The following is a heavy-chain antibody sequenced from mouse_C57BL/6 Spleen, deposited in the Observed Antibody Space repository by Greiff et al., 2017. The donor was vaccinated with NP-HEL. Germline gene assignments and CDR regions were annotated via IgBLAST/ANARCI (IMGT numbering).Heavy chain of an antibody. Sequence: QVQLQQPGAELVKPGASVKLSCKASGYTFTSYWMHWVKQRPGRGPEWIGRIDPNSGGTKYNEKFKSKATLTVDKPSSTAYMQLSSLTSEDSAVYYCARWVIYYYGNGYFDVWGTGTTVTVSS. J-gene: IGHJ1*03. CDR2: IDPNSGGT. D-gene: IGHD1-1*01. CDR3: ARWVIYYYGNGYFDV. V-gene: IGHV1-72*01. CDR1: GYTFTSYW.